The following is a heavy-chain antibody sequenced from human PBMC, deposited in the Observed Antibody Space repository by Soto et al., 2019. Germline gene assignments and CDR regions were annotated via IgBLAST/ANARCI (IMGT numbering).Heavy chain of an antibody. Sequence: QVQLQESGPGLVKPSETLSLTCTVSGGSVSSGSYYWSWIRQPPGKGLEWIGYIYYSGSTNYNPSLQSRVTISVDTSKNQFSLKLSSVTAADTAVYYCARDEAAAAGPYNWFDPWGPGTLVTVSS. CDR1: GGSVSSGSYY. V-gene: IGHV4-61*01. J-gene: IGHJ5*02. CDR3: ARDEAAAAGPYNWFDP. CDR2: IYYSGST. D-gene: IGHD6-13*01.